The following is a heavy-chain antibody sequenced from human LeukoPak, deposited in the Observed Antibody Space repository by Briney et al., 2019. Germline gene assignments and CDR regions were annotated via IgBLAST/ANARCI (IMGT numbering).Heavy chain of an antibody. J-gene: IGHJ5*02. Sequence: GASVKVSCKASGYTFTGYYMHWVRQAPGQGLEWMGWINPNSGGTNYAQKFQGRVTMTRDTSISTAYMELSRLRSDDTAVYYCASEEAVAGTGNWFDHWGQGTLVTVSS. CDR3: ASEEAVAGTGNWFDH. V-gene: IGHV1-2*02. CDR2: INPNSGGT. CDR1: GYTFTGYY. D-gene: IGHD6-19*01.